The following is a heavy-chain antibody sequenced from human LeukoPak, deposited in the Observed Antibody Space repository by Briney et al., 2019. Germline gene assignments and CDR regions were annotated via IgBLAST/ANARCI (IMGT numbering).Heavy chain of an antibody. CDR1: GFTFSGYW. CDR3: TRVLPDILTGYSFDY. D-gene: IGHD3-9*01. Sequence: GRSLRLSCAPSGFTFSGYWMHWVRQAPGKGRVWVSRINTDGRSTSYADSVKGRFTIYRDNDKNTLYLQMNSLRAEDTAVYYCTRVLPDILTGYSFDYWGQGTLVTVSS. CDR2: INTDGRST. J-gene: IGHJ4*02. V-gene: IGHV3-74*01.